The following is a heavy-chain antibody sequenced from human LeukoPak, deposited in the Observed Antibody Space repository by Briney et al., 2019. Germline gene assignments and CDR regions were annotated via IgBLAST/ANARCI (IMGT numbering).Heavy chain of an antibody. CDR1: GGSISSSSYY. D-gene: IGHD3-3*01. CDR3: ARLSLGIDYDFWSGYSFYYFDY. CDR2: IYYSGSA. V-gene: IGHV4-39*01. Sequence: SETLSLTCTVSGGSISSSSYYWGWIRQPPGKGLEWIGSIYYSGSAYYNPSLKSRVTISVDTSKNQFSLKLSSVTAADTAVYYCARLSLGIDYDFWSGYSFYYFDYWGQGTLVTVSS. J-gene: IGHJ4*02.